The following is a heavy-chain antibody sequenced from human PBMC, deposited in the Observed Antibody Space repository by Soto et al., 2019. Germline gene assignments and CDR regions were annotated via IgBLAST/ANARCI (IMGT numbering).Heavy chain of an antibody. CDR1: GYTFTSSA. CDR2: SKAGNGNT. V-gene: IGHV1-3*05. J-gene: IGHJ5*02. D-gene: IGHD2-2*01. Sequence: VQLVQSGAEEKKPGASVKVSCKASGYTFTSSAMHWQRQAPGQRLEWMGWSKAGNGNTKYSQKFQGRDIITRDTCASTAYRELSSLRSEDTVVYYCARERGVVPSAKSYFWFDPWGQGTLVTAAS. CDR3: ARERGVVPSAKSYFWFDP.